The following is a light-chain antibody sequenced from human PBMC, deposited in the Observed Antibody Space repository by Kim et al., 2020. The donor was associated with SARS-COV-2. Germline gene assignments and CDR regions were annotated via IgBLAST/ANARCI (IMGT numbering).Light chain of an antibody. CDR2: GAS. V-gene: IGKV3-20*01. CDR1: QSVNSRY. Sequence: SPGERAILSCRASQSVNSRYLAWYQQTPGQAPRLLIYGASSRATGIPDRFSGSGSGTDFTRTISRLEPEDFAVYYCQQYGSSPLTFGGGTKVDIK. CDR3: QQYGSSPLT. J-gene: IGKJ4*01.